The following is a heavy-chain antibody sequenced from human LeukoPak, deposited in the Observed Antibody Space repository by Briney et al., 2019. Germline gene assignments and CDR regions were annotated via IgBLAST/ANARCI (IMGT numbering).Heavy chain of an antibody. Sequence: SETLSLTCTVSGGSIRSYYWSWIRQPPGKGLEWIGYIYYSGSTNYNPSLKSRVTISVDTSKNQFSLNLSSVTAADTAVYYCATVGGCSSTSCYTDEVYFDLWGRGTLVTVSS. CDR2: IYYSGST. CDR1: GGSIRSYY. V-gene: IGHV4-59*01. CDR3: ATVGGCSSTSCYTDEVYFDL. D-gene: IGHD2-2*02. J-gene: IGHJ2*01.